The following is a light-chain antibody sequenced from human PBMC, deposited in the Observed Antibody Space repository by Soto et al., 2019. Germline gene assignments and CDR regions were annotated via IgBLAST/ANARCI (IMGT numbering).Light chain of an antibody. CDR3: QQYNNWPIT. Sequence: EVVMRQSPATLSVSPGDTATLSCRASQGVSSNLAWYQHKPGQAPRLLISGASTRATGIPARFSGSGSGTEFTLTISSLQSEDFAVYYCQQYNNWPITFGQGTRLEIK. V-gene: IGKV3-15*01. CDR1: QGVSSN. J-gene: IGKJ5*01. CDR2: GAS.